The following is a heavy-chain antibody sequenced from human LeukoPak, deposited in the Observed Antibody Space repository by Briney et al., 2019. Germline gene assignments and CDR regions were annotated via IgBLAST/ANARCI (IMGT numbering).Heavy chain of an antibody. J-gene: IGHJ4*02. D-gene: IGHD3-22*01. CDR3: ARLYDSSGYSVPFDY. V-gene: IGHV5-51*07. Sequence: GESLKISCKGSGYSFTSYWIGWVHQMPGKGLEWMGIIYPGDSDTRYSPSFQGQVTISADKSISTAYLQWSSLKASDTAMYYCARLYDSSGYSVPFDYWGQGTLVTVSS. CDR2: IYPGDSDT. CDR1: GYSFTSYW.